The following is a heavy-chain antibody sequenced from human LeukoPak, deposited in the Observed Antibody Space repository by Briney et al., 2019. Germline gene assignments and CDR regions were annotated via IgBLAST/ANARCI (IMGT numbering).Heavy chain of an antibody. Sequence: GGSLRLSCAASGFTFSTYAMSWIRQAPGKGLEWVSGISYIGHSTYYADSVTGRFTISRDNSKNTLYLQMNSLRADDTAVYYCAKDRDPGTTYYYDPGAYPLGYWGQGTLVTVSS. CDR1: GFTFSTYA. CDR3: AKDRDPGTTYYYDPGAYPLGY. D-gene: IGHD3-22*01. V-gene: IGHV3-23*01. CDR2: ISYIGHST. J-gene: IGHJ4*02.